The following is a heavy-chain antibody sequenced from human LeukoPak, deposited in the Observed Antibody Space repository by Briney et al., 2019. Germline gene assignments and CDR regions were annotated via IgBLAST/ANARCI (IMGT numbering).Heavy chain of an antibody. CDR2: IIPIFGTA. J-gene: IGHJ6*03. D-gene: IGHD3-3*01. CDR3: ASGTIFGVVVQPYYYYYMDV. Sequence: GASVKVSCKASGGTFSSYAISWVRQAPGQGLEWMGGIIPIFGTANYAQKFQGRVTVTADESTSTAYMELSSLRSEDTAVYYCASGTIFGVVVQPYYYYYMDVWGKGTTVTVSS. V-gene: IGHV1-69*13. CDR1: GGTFSSYA.